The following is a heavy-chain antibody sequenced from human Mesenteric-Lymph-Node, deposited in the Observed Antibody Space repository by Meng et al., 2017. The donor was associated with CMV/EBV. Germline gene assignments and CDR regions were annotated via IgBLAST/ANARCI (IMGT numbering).Heavy chain of an antibody. V-gene: IGHV3-33*01. J-gene: IGHJ6*02. CDR1: GFTFSSYG. D-gene: IGHD2-2*01. Sequence: GESLKISCAASGFTFSSYGMHWVRQAPGKGLEWVAVIWYDGSNKYYADSVKGRFTISRDNSKNTLYLQMNSLRAEDTAVYYCARDLYGDPAAMDYYGMDVWGQGTTVTVSS. CDR2: IWYDGSNK. CDR3: ARDLYGDPAAMDYYGMDV.